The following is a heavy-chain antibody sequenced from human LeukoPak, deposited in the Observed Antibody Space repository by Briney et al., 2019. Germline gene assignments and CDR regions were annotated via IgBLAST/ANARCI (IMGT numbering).Heavy chain of an antibody. V-gene: IGHV1-2*02. Sequence: ASVKVSCKASGYFFSGYHIHWLRQAPGQGLEWMAWINPKSTATKYAQKFRGRVTMTRDLSMTTAYMELSSLRSDDTAIYYCARDFYASGTSSTFDFWGQGTLVTVSS. J-gene: IGHJ4*02. CDR2: INPKSTAT. CDR1: GYFFSGYH. D-gene: IGHD3-10*01. CDR3: ARDFYASGTSSTFDF.